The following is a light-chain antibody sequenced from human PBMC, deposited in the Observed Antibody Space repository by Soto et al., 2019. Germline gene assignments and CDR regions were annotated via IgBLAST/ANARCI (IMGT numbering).Light chain of an antibody. J-gene: IGLJ2*01. Sequence: QSVLTQPPSASGTPGQRVTISCSGSGPNIGRNTVNWYQLVPGAAPKLLVYSNNQRPSGVPDRVSGSKSGTSASLAISGLQSEDEADDYCAAWDDSRDGPVFGGGTKLTVL. CDR1: GPNIGRNT. V-gene: IGLV1-44*01. CDR3: AAWDDSRDGPV. CDR2: SNN.